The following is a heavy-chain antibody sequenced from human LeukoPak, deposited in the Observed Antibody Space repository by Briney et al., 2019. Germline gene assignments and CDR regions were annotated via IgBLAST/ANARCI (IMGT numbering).Heavy chain of an antibody. J-gene: IGHJ4*02. Sequence: PGGSLRLSCAASVFTVSFNYMSWVRQAPGKGLEWVAILYSGGSTDYTDSVKGRFTISRDNSKTTLYLQMNSLRVEDTAVYYCARTRAGTIRDYGGQGTLFTVSS. D-gene: IGHD6-19*01. CDR2: LYSGGST. V-gene: IGHV3-53*01. CDR3: ARTRAGTIRDY. CDR1: VFTVSFNY.